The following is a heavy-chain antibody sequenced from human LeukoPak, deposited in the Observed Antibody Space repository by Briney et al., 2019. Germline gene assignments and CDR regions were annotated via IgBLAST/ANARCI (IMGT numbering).Heavy chain of an antibody. J-gene: IGHJ4*02. CDR2: INGAGNRK. CDR1: GLTFYGYW. V-gene: IGHV3-74*01. Sequence: GGSLRLSCEASGLTFYGYWMHWFRQLPGKGLVWVSEINGAGNRKNYADSVRGRFTVSRDNAKDTVYLQMDSLRVEDTAVYYCARGTVGAPGIDYWGQGTLVSVSS. D-gene: IGHD6-13*01. CDR3: ARGTVGAPGIDY.